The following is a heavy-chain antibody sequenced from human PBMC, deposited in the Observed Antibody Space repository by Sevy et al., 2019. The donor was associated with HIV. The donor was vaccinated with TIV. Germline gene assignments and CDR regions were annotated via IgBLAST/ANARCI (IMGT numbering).Heavy chain of an antibody. V-gene: IGHV3-23*01. CDR2: ISGSGGST. Sequence: GGSLRLSCAASGFTFSTYAMSWVRQAPGKGLEWVSAISGSGGSTYYADSMKGRFTISRDKSKNTLYLQMNSLRVADTAVYYCAKGDRTFYGLDVWGQGTTVTVSS. CDR3: AKGDRTFYGLDV. CDR1: GFTFSTYA. J-gene: IGHJ6*02. D-gene: IGHD2-15*01.